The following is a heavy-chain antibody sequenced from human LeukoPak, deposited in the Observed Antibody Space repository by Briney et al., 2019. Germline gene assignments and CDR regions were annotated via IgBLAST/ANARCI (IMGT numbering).Heavy chain of an antibody. J-gene: IGHJ4*02. CDR3: ARDRPFYYGLGSYLDY. Sequence: GGSLRLSCTASGFTFSQYWMSWVRQAPGKGLEWVANIKHDGSEKQDGSEKNYVDSVKGRFTISRDNAKNSLYLQMNSLRAEDTAVYYCARDRPFYYGLGSYLDYWGQGTLVTVSS. CDR2: IKHDGSEKQDGSEK. D-gene: IGHD3-10*01. V-gene: IGHV3-7*01. CDR1: GFTFSQYW.